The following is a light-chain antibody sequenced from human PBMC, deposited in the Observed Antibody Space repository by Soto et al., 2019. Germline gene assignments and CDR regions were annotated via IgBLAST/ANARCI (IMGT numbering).Light chain of an antibody. CDR2: SNN. CDR3: ASWDDSLNGVV. Sequence: QSVLTQPPSASGTPGQRVTISCSGSNSNIGRNTVNWYQQLPGAAPKLLIYSNNQRPSGVPGRFSGSNSGTSASLAISGLQSEDEADFYCASWDDSLNGVVFGGGTKLTVL. CDR1: NSNIGRNT. J-gene: IGLJ3*02. V-gene: IGLV1-44*01.